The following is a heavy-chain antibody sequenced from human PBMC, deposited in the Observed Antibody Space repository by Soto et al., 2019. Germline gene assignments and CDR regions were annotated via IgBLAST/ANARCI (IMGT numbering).Heavy chain of an antibody. D-gene: IGHD3-22*01. V-gene: IGHV4-39*01. CDR3: ARRLYYDSSGFEGGGMDV. CDR2: IYYSGST. Sequence: QLQLQESGPGLVKPSETLSLTCTVSGGSISSSSYYWGWIRQPPGKGLEWIGSIYYSGSTYYNPSLSSRVTISVDTSEIQFSLELSSVTAADTAVYYCARRLYYDSSGFEGGGMDVWGQGTTVTVSS. J-gene: IGHJ6*02. CDR1: GGSISSSSYY.